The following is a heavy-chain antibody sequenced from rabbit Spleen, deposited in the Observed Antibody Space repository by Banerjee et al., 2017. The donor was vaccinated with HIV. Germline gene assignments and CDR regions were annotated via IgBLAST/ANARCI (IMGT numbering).Heavy chain of an antibody. Sequence: QQLEESGGGLVKPGASLTLTCTASGVSFSSSSYMCWVRQAPGKGLEWIGCVDVGSSGFTYFATWAKGRFTCSKTSSTTVTLQMTRLTAADTATYFCARDTSSSFSSYGMDLWGQGTLVTVS. CDR2: VDVGSSGFT. CDR3: ARDTSSSFSSYGMDL. D-gene: IGHD1-1*01. J-gene: IGHJ6*01. CDR1: GVSFSSSSY. V-gene: IGHV1S40*01.